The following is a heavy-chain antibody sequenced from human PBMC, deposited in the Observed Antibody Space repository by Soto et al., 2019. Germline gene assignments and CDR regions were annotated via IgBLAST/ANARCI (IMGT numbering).Heavy chain of an antibody. CDR1: GGTFGSQG. V-gene: IGHV1-69*01. CDR2: FIAMLGTP. J-gene: IGHJ4*02. Sequence: QVQLVQSGAEVKKPGSSVKVSCKASGGTFGSQGIAWVRQAPGQGLEWMGGFIAMLGTPTYAKKVQGRATITADESLTSSYLELRSMRSEDTGVYFCARWAMANFDYWGQGTVVTVSS. D-gene: IGHD5-18*01. CDR3: ARWAMANFDY.